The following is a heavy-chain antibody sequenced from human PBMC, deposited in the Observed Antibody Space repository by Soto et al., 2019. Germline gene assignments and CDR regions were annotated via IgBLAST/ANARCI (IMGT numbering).Heavy chain of an antibody. D-gene: IGHD3-10*01. CDR2: INGRTGDT. V-gene: IGHV1-3*01. J-gene: IGHJ4*02. CDR3: ARALWFGEFHFDY. Sequence: QVQLVQSGAEMTKPGASVRVSCKTSGYSFTYYALHWVRQAPGQRPEWMGWINGRTGDTKYSRKFQGRVTFTRDTAASAAYRDLSSLISEDTAVYYCARALWFGEFHFDYWGQGSPVTVSS. CDR1: GYSFTYYA.